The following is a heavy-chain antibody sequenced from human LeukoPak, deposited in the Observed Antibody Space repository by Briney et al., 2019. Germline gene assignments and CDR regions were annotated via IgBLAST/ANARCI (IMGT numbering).Heavy chain of an antibody. Sequence: PGGSLRLSCAASGFTFSSYAMSWVRQAPGKGLEWVSAISGSGGSTYYADSVKGRFTISRDNPKNTLYLQMNSLRAEDTAVYYCAKHSTGCSSWYEYWGQGTLVTVSS. CDR3: AKHSTGCSSWYEY. D-gene: IGHD6-13*01. CDR2: ISGSGGST. J-gene: IGHJ4*02. V-gene: IGHV3-23*01. CDR1: GFTFSSYA.